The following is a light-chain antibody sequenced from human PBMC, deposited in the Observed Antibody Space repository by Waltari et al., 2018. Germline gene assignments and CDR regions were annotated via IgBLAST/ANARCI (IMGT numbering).Light chain of an antibody. Sequence: QLVLTQSPPASASLGASVKLTCTLSRGHSSNVIAWLQQQPEKGPRYLMKVNSDGSHSKGDKIPDRFSGSSSGAEHYLTISSLQSEDEADYYCQTGGHGTWVFGGGTKLTVL. CDR1: RGHSSNV. V-gene: IGLV4-69*01. CDR2: VNSDGSH. CDR3: QTGGHGTWV. J-gene: IGLJ3*02.